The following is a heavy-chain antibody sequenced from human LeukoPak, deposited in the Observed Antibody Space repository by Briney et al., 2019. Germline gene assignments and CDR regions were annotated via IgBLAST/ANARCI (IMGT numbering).Heavy chain of an antibody. D-gene: IGHD2-15*01. Sequence: GGSLRLSCAASGFTFSSYAMSWVRQAPGEGLEWVSAISGSGGSTYYADSVKGRFTISRDNSKNTLYLQMNSLRAEDTAVYYCAKDKGSVLVATLIDYWGQGTLVTVSS. V-gene: IGHV3-23*01. CDR2: ISGSGGST. CDR3: AKDKGSVLVATLIDY. J-gene: IGHJ4*02. CDR1: GFTFSSYA.